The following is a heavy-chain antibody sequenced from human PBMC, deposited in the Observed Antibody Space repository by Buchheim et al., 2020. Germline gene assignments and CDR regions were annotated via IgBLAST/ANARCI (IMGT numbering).Heavy chain of an antibody. CDR3: ARAPKWLLAAAGQNGAFDI. Sequence: QVQLQQWGAGLLKPSETLSLTCAVYGGSFSGYYWSWIRQPPGKGLEWIGEINHSGSTNYNPSLKSRVTISVDTSKNQFSLKLSSVTAADTAVYYCARAPKWLLAAAGQNGAFDIWGQGT. J-gene: IGHJ3*02. V-gene: IGHV4-34*01. D-gene: IGHD6-13*01. CDR1: GGSFSGYY. CDR2: INHSGST.